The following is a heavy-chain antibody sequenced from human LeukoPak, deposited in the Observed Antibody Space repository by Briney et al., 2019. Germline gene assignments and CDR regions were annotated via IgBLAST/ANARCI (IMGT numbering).Heavy chain of an antibody. V-gene: IGHV3-48*03. D-gene: IGHD1-26*01. Sequence: GGSLRLSCAASGFAFSGYAMNWVRQAPGKGLEWVSYISDGGSTIYYADSVKGRFTISRDNAKNSLYLQMNSLRAEDTALYYCARALHFDLWGRGTLVTVSS. J-gene: IGHJ2*01. CDR3: ARALHFDL. CDR1: GFAFSGYA. CDR2: ISDGGSTI.